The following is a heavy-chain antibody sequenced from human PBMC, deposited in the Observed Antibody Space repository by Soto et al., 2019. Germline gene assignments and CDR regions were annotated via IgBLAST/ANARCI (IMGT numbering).Heavy chain of an antibody. J-gene: IGHJ4*02. Sequence: EVNLVESGGGLVQPGGSLRLSCLASGCTLRGYWMSWVRQAPGKGLEWVANIKQDGSANNYLDSVKGRFTISRDNTEKSVYLEMSSLRVEDTAIYYCARGTYCGTDCHYHFDSWGQGTLVTVSS. CDR2: IKQDGSAN. CDR1: GCTLRGYW. CDR3: ARGTYCGTDCHYHFDS. D-gene: IGHD2-21*02. V-gene: IGHV3-7*01.